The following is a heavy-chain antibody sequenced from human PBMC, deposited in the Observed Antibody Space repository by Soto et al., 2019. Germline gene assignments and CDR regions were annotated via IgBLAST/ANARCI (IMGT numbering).Heavy chain of an antibody. D-gene: IGHD6-19*01. CDR1: GYIFNIYG. CDR2: TSAHNGNT. J-gene: IGHJ5*02. Sequence: ASVKVSCKATGYIFNIYGITWVRQAPGQGLEWMGWTSAHNGNTNYAQKVQDRLTIITDTSTSTAYMELRSLTPDDTAVYYCERGLSSEVDWNWFDHWGQGTLVTVYS. V-gene: IGHV1-18*04. CDR3: ERGLSSEVDWNWFDH.